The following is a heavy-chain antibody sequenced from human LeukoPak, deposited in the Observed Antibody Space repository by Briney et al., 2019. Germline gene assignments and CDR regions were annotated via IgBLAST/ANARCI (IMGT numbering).Heavy chain of an antibody. CDR3: AKRGYDYYDSSGYYHFDY. CDR2: ISGSGGST. J-gene: IGHJ4*02. CDR1: GFTFSSYA. V-gene: IGHV3-23*01. Sequence: QAGGSLRLSCAASGFTFSSYAMSWVRQAPGKGLEWVSAISGSGGSTYYADSVKGRFTISRDNSKNTLYLQMNSLRAEDTAVYYCAKRGYDYYDSSGYYHFDYWGQGTLVTVSS. D-gene: IGHD3-22*01.